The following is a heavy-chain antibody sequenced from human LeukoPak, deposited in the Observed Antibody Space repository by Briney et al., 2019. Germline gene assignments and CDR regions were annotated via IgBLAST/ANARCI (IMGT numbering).Heavy chain of an antibody. CDR2: IYYSGST. CDR3: AGRDRNYYGMDV. D-gene: IGHD5-24*01. CDR1: GGSISSYY. J-gene: IGHJ6*02. Sequence: SETLSLTCTVSGGSISSYYWSWIRQPPGKGLEWIGYIYYSGSTNYNPSLKSRVTISVDTSKNQFSLKLSSVTAADTAVYYCAGRDRNYYGMDVWGQGTTVTVSS. V-gene: IGHV4-59*01.